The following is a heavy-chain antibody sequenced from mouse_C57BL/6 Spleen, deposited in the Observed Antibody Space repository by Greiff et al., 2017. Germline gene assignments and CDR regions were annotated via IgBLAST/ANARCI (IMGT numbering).Heavy chain of an antibody. J-gene: IGHJ3*01. CDR1: GYSFTGYY. Sequence: EVQGVESGPELVKPGASVKISCKASGYSFTGYYMNWVKQSPEKSLEWIGEINPSTGGTTYNQKFKAKATLTVDKSSSTAYMQLKSLTSEDSAVYYCARSLEGFAYWGQGTLVTVSA. CDR2: INPSTGGT. CDR3: ARSLEGFAY. V-gene: IGHV1-42*01.